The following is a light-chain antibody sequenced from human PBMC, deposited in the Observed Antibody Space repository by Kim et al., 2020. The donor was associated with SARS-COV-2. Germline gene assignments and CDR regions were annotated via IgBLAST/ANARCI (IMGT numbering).Light chain of an antibody. Sequence: DIQMTQSPSSVSASVGDRVTITCRASQGISSWLDWYQQKPGKAPKLLIYAASSLQSGVPSRFSGSGSGTDFTLTISSLQPEDFATYYCQQGNSIPCTFGQGTKLEI. V-gene: IGKV1-12*01. CDR3: QQGNSIPCT. CDR1: QGISSW. CDR2: AAS. J-gene: IGKJ1*01.